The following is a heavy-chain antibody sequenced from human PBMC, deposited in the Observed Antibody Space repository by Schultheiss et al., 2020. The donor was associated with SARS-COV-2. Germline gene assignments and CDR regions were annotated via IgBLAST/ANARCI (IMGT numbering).Heavy chain of an antibody. CDR2: ISWDGGST. Sequence: GGSLRLSCAASGFTFDDYAMHWVRQAPGKGLEWVSLISWDGGSTYYADSVKGRFTISRDNSKNSLYLQMNSLRAEDTALYYCAKEARNLLNVGYFDYWGQGTLVTVSS. V-gene: IGHV3-43D*03. D-gene: IGHD1-26*01. J-gene: IGHJ4*02. CDR3: AKEARNLLNVGYFDY. CDR1: GFTFDDYA.